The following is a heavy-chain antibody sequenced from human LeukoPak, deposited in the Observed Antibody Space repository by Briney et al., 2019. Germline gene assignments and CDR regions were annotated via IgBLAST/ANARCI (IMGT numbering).Heavy chain of an antibody. V-gene: IGHV4-59*01. D-gene: IGHD3-3*01. Sequence: SETLSLTCTVSGGSISSYYWSWIRQPPGKGLEWIGYIYYSGSTNYNPSLKSRVTISVDTSKNQFSLKLSSVTAADTAVYYCARIQDDFWSGYYPYYFDYWGQGTLDTVSP. CDR1: GGSISSYY. CDR3: ARIQDDFWSGYYPYYFDY. J-gene: IGHJ4*02. CDR2: IYYSGST.